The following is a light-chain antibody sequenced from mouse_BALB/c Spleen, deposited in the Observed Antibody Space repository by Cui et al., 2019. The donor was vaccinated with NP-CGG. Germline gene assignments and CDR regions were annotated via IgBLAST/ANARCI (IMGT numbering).Light chain of an antibody. CDR2: GTN. CDR3: ALWYSNHWV. J-gene: IGLJ1*01. V-gene: IGLV1*01. CDR1: TGAVTTGNY. Sequence: VVTQASALTTSPGETVTLSCRSSTGAVTTGNYANWVQEKPDHLFTGLIGGTNNRAPGVPARFSGSLIGDKAALTITGAQTEDEAIYFCALWYSNHWVFGGGTKLTVL.